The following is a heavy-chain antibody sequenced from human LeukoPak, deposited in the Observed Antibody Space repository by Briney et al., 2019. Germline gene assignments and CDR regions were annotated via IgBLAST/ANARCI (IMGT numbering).Heavy chain of an antibody. J-gene: IGHJ3*02. CDR2: IYYSGST. Sequence: SETLSLTCVVSGDSITNGYYWSWIRQPPGKGLQWIGSIYYSGSTYYNPSLKSRVTISVDTSKNQLSLRLNSVTAADTAVYYCARPGATATDGFDIWGQGTLVTVSS. CDR1: GDSITNGYY. V-gene: IGHV4-38-2*01. D-gene: IGHD2-2*01. CDR3: ARPGATATDGFDI.